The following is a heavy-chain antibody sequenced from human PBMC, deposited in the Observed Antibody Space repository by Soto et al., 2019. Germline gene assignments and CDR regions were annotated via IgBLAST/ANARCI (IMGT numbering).Heavy chain of an antibody. D-gene: IGHD1-26*01. Sequence: GGSLRLSCAASGFTFSSYAMSWVRQAPGKGLEWVSAISGSGGSTYYADSVKGRFTISRDNSKNTLYLQMNSLRAEDTAVYYCAKDEEWELLGGYFDYLGQGNLVTGSS. V-gene: IGHV3-23*01. CDR2: ISGSGGST. J-gene: IGHJ4*02. CDR3: AKDEEWELLGGYFDY. CDR1: GFTFSSYA.